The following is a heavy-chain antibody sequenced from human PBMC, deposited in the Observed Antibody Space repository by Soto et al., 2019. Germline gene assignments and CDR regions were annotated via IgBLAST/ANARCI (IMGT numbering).Heavy chain of an antibody. Sequence: SETLSLTCAVSGYSISSGYYWGWIRQPPGKGLEWIGSIYHSGSTYYNPSLKSRVTISVDTSKNQFSLKLSSVTAADTAVYYCARVVYYDSTQDAFDIWGQGTMVTVSS. CDR1: GYSISSGYY. D-gene: IGHD3-22*01. V-gene: IGHV4-38-2*01. J-gene: IGHJ3*02. CDR3: ARVVYYDSTQDAFDI. CDR2: IYHSGST.